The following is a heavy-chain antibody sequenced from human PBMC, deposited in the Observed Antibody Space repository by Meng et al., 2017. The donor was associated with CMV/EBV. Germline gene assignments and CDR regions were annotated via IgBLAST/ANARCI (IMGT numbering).Heavy chain of an antibody. J-gene: IGHJ4*02. V-gene: IGHV3-30*02. Sequence: GSLRLSCAASGFTFSSYGMHWVRQAPGKGLEWVAFIRYDGSNKYYADSVKGRFTISRDNSKNTLYLQMNSLRAEDTAVYYCAKDGHYYDSSGSNFDYWGQGTLVTVSS. CDR2: IRYDGSNK. CDR1: GFTFSSYG. D-gene: IGHD3-22*01. CDR3: AKDGHYYDSSGSNFDY.